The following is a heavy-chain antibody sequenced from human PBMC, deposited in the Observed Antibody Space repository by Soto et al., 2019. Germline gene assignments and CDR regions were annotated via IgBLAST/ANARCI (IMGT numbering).Heavy chain of an antibody. Sequence: ASVKVSCKASGYTSTGYYMHWVRQAPGQGLEWMGWINPNSGGTNYAQKFQGWVTMTRDTSISTAYMELSRLRSDDTAVYYCARGSGYSSGWNWFDPWGQGTLVTVSS. D-gene: IGHD6-19*01. CDR2: INPNSGGT. J-gene: IGHJ5*02. CDR1: GYTSTGYY. V-gene: IGHV1-2*04. CDR3: ARGSGYSSGWNWFDP.